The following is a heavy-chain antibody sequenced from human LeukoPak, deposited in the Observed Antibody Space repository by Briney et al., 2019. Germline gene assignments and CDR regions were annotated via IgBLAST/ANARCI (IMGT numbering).Heavy chain of an antibody. D-gene: IGHD1-26*01. CDR3: ARAVGATGDY. Sequence: ASETLSLTCAVSGGSISSPNWWSWVRQPPQKGLEWIGEISHTGSTNYNPSLRSRVTISVDRSKNQFSLKLSSVTAADTALYYCARAVGATGDYWGQGTLVTVSS. J-gene: IGHJ4*02. CDR2: ISHTGST. CDR1: GGSISSPNW. V-gene: IGHV4-4*02.